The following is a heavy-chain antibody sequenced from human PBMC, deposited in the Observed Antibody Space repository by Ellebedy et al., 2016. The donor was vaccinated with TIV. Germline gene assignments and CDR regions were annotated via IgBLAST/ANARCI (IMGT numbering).Heavy chain of an antibody. CDR2: IWYDGSDQ. J-gene: IGHJ4*02. CDR3: VKEEGWGGVGPKLFDY. D-gene: IGHD3-16*01. V-gene: IGHV3-33*06. Sequence: GESLKISCAASGFTFSSYGMHWVRQAPGKGLEWVAVIWYDGSDQYYGDSVKGRFTISRDNSKNTLYLQMNSLKAEDTAVYYCVKEEGWGGVGPKLFDYWGQGTLVNVSS. CDR1: GFTFSSYG.